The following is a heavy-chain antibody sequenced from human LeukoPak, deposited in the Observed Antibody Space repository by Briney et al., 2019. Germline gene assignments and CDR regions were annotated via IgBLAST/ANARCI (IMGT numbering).Heavy chain of an antibody. D-gene: IGHD5-24*01. CDR1: GGSISSYY. Sequence: SETLSLTCTVSGGSISSYYWSWIRQPPGKGLEWIGYIYYSGSTNYNPSLKSRVTISVDTSKNQFSLKLSSVSAADTAVYYCARFRDGFLDYWGQGTLVTVSS. CDR2: IYYSGST. J-gene: IGHJ4*02. V-gene: IGHV4-59*01. CDR3: ARFRDGFLDY.